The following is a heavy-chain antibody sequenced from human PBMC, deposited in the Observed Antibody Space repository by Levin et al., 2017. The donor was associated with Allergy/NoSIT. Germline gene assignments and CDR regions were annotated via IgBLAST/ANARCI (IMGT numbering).Heavy chain of an antibody. CDR2: INPSDSDI. CDR3: ARHAASGSYYNWFGP. Sequence: GESLKISCKGSGYSFTGYWIGWVRQMPGKGLEWMGIINPSDSDIRYNPSFQGQVTISADESISTAYLQWSSLKASDTGMYYCARHAASGSYYNWFGPWGQGTLVTVSS. V-gene: IGHV5-51*01. D-gene: IGHD1-26*01. CDR1: GYSFTGYW. J-gene: IGHJ5*02.